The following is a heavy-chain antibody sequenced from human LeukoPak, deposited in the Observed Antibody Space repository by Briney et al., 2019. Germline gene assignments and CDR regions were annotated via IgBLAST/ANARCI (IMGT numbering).Heavy chain of an antibody. CDR2: ISSYNT. V-gene: IGHV1-18*01. CDR1: GYSFSGNG. Sequence: GASVKVSCKASGYSFSGNGISWVRQVPGQGLGWMGWISSYNTQYLHKPQGRVTLTMDISTTTAYMELGSLTSDDTAVYYCARDSPGGGGDWGKMDHWGQGTLVTVSS. D-gene: IGHD2-21*02. CDR3: ARDSPGGGGDWGKMDH. J-gene: IGHJ4*02.